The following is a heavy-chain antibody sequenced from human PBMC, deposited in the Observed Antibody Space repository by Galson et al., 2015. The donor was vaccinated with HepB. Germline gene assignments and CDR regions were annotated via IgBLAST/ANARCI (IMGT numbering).Heavy chain of an antibody. CDR3: AKDASNSWFDS. V-gene: IGHV3-23*01. CDR1: GLTFSTYG. J-gene: IGHJ5*01. CDR2: LDGSGANT. D-gene: IGHD4-23*01. Sequence: SLRLSCAASGLTFSTYGMGWVRQAPGKGLEWVSTLDGSGANTYYADSVRGRFTISRDNSKKMLYLQMNSLRAEDTALYYCAKDASNSWFDSWGQGALVTGSS.